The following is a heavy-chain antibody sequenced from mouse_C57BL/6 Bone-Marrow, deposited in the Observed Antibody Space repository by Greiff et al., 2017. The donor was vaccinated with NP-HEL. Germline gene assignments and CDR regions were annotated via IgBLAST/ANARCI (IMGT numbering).Heavy chain of an antibody. D-gene: IGHD1-1*02. Sequence: VKLQESGPELVKPGASVKISCKASGYAFSSSWMNWVKQRPGKGLEWIGRIYPGDGDTNYNGKFKGKATLTADKSSSTAYMQLSSLTSEDSAVYFCAKTPLYYYGGRYFDVWGTGTTVTVSS. CDR1: GYAFSSSW. V-gene: IGHV1-82*01. J-gene: IGHJ1*03. CDR3: AKTPLYYYGGRYFDV. CDR2: IYPGDGDT.